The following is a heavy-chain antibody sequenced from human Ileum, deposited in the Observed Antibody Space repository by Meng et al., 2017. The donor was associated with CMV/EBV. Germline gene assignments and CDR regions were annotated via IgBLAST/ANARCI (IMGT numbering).Heavy chain of an antibody. CDR1: GFSFSSYW. J-gene: IGHJ4*02. D-gene: IGHD3-10*01. V-gene: IGHV3-7*01. CDR2: IRQDEREK. CDR3: ATDTRGYFDY. Sequence: GGSLRLSCAASGFSFSSYWMTWVRQGPGKGLEWVANIRQDEREKYYVDSVQGRFTISRDNAHDSLYLQMNSLRVEDTAVYFCATDTRGYFDYWGQGTGTLVTVSS.